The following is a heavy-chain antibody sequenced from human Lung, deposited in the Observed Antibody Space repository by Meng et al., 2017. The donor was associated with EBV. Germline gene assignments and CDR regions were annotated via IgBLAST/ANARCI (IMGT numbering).Heavy chain of an antibody. J-gene: IGHJ4*02. CDR1: GFTFSDYY. D-gene: IGHD1-26*01. CDR3: AVNIVGDGYFEH. CDR2: IDGSGTTI. Sequence: QIQLVESGGGLVKPGGSVRLSCAASGFTFSDYYMNWIRQAPGKGLEWLSYIDGSGTTIRYADSVKGRFTISRDNVKNSLFLRMNSLRDEDTAVYYCAVNIVGDGYFEHWGQGTLVTVSS. V-gene: IGHV3-11*01.